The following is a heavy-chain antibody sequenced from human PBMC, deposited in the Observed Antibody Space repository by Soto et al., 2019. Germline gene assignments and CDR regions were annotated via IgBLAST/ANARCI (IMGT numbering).Heavy chain of an antibody. Sequence: GASVKVSCKASGCTFTSYGINWVRQAPGQGLEWMGRVSTYNGNTKYAQKFQGRVTMTTDTSTTTAYMHLRSLRSDDTAVYYCARERGLTASTLFGYWGQGTVVTVSS. D-gene: IGHD3-10*02. CDR1: GCTFTSYG. CDR3: ARERGLTASTLFGY. CDR2: VSTYNGNT. J-gene: IGHJ4*02. V-gene: IGHV1-18*01.